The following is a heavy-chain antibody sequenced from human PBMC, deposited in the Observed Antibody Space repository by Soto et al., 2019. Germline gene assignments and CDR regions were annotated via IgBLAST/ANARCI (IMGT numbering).Heavy chain of an antibody. D-gene: IGHD1-7*01. J-gene: IGHJ4*02. CDR2: IKQDGSEK. Sequence: GSLRLSCAASGFTFSSYWMSWVRQAPGKGLEWVANIKQDGSEKYYVDSVKGRFTISRDNAKNSLYLQMNSLRAEDTAVYYCAREPGTGTTPGWYFDYWGQGTLVTVSS. CDR1: GFTFSSYW. CDR3: AREPGTGTTPGWYFDY. V-gene: IGHV3-7*01.